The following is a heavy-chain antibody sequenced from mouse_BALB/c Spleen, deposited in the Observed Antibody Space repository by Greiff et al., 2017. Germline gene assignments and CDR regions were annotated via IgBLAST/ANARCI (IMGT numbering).Heavy chain of an antibody. J-gene: IGHJ4*01. V-gene: IGHV3-2*02. Sequence: VQLKESGPGLVKPSQSLSLTCTVTGYSITSDYAWNWIRQFPGNKLEWMGYISYSGSTSYNPSLKSRISITRDTSKNQFFLQLNSVTTEDTATYYCARRSRVYAMDYWGQGTSVTVSS. CDR3: ARRSRVYAMDY. CDR1: GYSITSDYA. D-gene: IGHD1-1*01. CDR2: ISYSGST.